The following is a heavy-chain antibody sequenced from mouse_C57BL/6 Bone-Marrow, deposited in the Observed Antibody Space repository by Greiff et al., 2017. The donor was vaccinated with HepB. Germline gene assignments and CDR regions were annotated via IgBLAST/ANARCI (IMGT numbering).Heavy chain of an antibody. V-gene: IGHV1-50*01. D-gene: IGHD1-1*01. J-gene: IGHJ1*03. CDR2: IDPSDSYT. CDR1: GYTFTSYW. CDR3: ALRSGYDYDWYFDV. Sequence: QVQLQQSGAELVKPGASVKLSCKASGYTFTSYWMQWVKQRPGQGLEWIGEIDPSDSYTNYNQKFKGKATLTVDTSSSTADMQLSSLTTEDSAVYYCALRSGYDYDWYFDVWGTGTTVTVSS.